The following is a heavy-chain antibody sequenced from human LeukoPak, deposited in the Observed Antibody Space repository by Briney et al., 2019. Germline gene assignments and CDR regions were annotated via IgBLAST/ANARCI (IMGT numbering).Heavy chain of an antibody. CDR3: AKEGASIAARLGYYYGMDV. V-gene: IGHV3-23*01. CDR2: ISGSGGST. Sequence: GGSLRLSCAASGFTFSSYAMSWVRQAPGKGLEWVSAISGSGGSTYYADSVKGRFTISRDNSKNTLYQQMNSLRAKDTAVYYCAKEGASIAARLGYYYGMDVWGQGTTVTVSS. J-gene: IGHJ6*02. D-gene: IGHD6-13*01. CDR1: GFTFSSYA.